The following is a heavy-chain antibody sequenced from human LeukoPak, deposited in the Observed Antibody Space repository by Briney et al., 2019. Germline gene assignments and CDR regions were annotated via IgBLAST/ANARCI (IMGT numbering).Heavy chain of an antibody. CDR3: AKETMTYSGSYYFDY. J-gene: IGHJ4*02. D-gene: IGHD1-26*01. Sequence: GGSLRLSCAASGFTFSSYVMHWVRQAPGKGLEWVAVISYDGSNKYYADSVKGRFTISRDNSKNTLYLQMNSLRAEDTAVYYCAKETMTYSGSYYFDYWGQGTLVTVSS. CDR2: ISYDGSNK. V-gene: IGHV3-30*18. CDR1: GFTFSSYV.